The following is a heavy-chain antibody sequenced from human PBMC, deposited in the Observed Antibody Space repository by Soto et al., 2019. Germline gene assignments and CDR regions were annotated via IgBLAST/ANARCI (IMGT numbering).Heavy chain of an antibody. CDR1: GGSISSYY. D-gene: IGHD5-12*01. CDR3: ARHVRPWRWLQDY. J-gene: IGHJ4*02. CDR2: IYYSGST. V-gene: IGHV4-59*08. Sequence: QVQLQESGPGLVKPSETLSLTCTVSGGSISSYYWSWIRQPPGKGLEWIGYIYYSGSTNYNPSLTSRVTRAVDTYKNQFSRKLSDGTAADTAVYYCARHVRPWRWLQDYWGQGTLVTVSS.